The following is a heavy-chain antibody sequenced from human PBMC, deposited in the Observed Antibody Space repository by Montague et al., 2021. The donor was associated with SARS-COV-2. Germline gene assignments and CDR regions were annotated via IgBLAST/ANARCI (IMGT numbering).Heavy chain of an antibody. J-gene: IGHJ4*02. D-gene: IGHD3-10*01. CDR1: GGSFSGYY. V-gene: IGHV4-34*01. CDR2: INQSGRT. CDR3: VRRGGSVWGVTVSAELDY. Sequence: SETLSLTCAVYGGSFSGYYWSWIRQPPAKGLELKGEINQSGRTNNNPSLKSRVIISVDTSKNQLSLKLSSVAAADTAMYYCVRRGGSVWGVTVSAELDYWGQGITVIVSS.